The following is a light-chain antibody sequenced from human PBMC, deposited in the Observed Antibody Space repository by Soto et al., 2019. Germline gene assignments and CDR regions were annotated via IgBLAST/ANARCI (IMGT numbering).Light chain of an antibody. Sequence: DIQMTQSPSTLSASVGDRVTITCRASQSISRWLDWYQQKPWQAPKLLIYKVSRLESGVPSRFSGSGSGTGCALPFRHLQPDDFSTYYCQQYNSYSQTFGQGTKVEIK. J-gene: IGKJ1*01. CDR1: QSISRW. CDR3: QQYNSYSQT. CDR2: KVS. V-gene: IGKV1-5*03.